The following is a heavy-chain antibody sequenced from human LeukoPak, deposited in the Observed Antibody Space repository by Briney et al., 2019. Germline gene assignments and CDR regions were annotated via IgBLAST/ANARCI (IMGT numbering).Heavy chain of an antibody. D-gene: IGHD3-22*01. Sequence: GGSLRLSCAALGFTFSSYAMHWVRQAPGKGLEWVAVVSYDGSNKYYADSVKGRFTISRDNSKNTLYLQMNSLRAEDTAVYYCARDRFRYDSSSYYYIFDYWGQGTLVTVSS. CDR1: GFTFSSYA. CDR3: ARDRFRYDSSSYYYIFDY. V-gene: IGHV3-30*14. CDR2: VSYDGSNK. J-gene: IGHJ4*02.